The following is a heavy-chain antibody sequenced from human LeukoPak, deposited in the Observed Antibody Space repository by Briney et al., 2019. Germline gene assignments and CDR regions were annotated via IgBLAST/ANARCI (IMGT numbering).Heavy chain of an antibody. CDR1: GFSFSNYW. CDR3: ARDLSSGWYGL. V-gene: IGHV3-7*01. CDR2: IKQDGSEK. Sequence: GGSLRLSCAASGFSFSNYWMSWVRQAPGKGLEWVANIKQDGSEKYYVDSVKGRFTISRDNAKNSLYLQMNCLRAEDTAVYYCARDLSSGWYGLWGQGTLVTVSS. J-gene: IGHJ4*02. D-gene: IGHD6-19*01.